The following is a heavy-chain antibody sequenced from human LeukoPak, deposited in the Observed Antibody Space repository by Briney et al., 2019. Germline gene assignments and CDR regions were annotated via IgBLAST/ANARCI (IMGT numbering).Heavy chain of an antibody. CDR2: ISDSSSYI. Sequence: PGGSLRLSCAASGFTFNNYNMNWVRQAPGKGLEWVSSISDSSSYIYYADSVRGRFTISRDNAKNSLHLQMNSLRAEDTAMYYCARADLSGSYFHPHFLDYWGQGTLVTVSS. CDR1: GFTFNNYN. J-gene: IGHJ4*02. CDR3: ARADLSGSYFHPHFLDY. D-gene: IGHD1-26*01. V-gene: IGHV3-21*01.